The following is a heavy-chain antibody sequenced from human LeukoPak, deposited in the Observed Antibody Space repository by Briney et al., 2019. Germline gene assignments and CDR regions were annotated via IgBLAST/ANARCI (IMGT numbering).Heavy chain of an antibody. CDR2: IYTGGNT. D-gene: IGHD3-10*01. CDR1: GFTVDSNY. V-gene: IGHV3-53*01. Sequence: GGSLRLSCAASGFTVDSNYLSWVRQAPGKGLEWVSTIYTGGNTYYADSVKGRFTISRVNSKNTLYLQMNSLRAEDTAVYYCAKGTYYYGSGSQYGYWGQGTLVTVSS. CDR3: AKGTYYYGSGSQYGY. J-gene: IGHJ4*02.